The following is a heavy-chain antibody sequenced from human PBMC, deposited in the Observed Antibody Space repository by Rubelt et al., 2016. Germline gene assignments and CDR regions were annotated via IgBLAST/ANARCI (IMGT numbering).Heavy chain of an antibody. CDR2: INHSGST. V-gene: IGHV4-34*01. CDR1: GGSFSGYY. J-gene: IGHJ6*02. CDR3: ARGRRGSSSWLGRDYYGMDV. D-gene: IGHD6-13*01. Sequence: QVQLQQWGAGLLKPSETLSLTCAVYGGSFSGYYWSWIRQPPGKGLEWIGEINHSGSTNSNPSLKIRVTISVAPSKNQFARKLGSVTAADTAVYYCARGRRGSSSWLGRDYYGMDVWGQGTTVTVSS.